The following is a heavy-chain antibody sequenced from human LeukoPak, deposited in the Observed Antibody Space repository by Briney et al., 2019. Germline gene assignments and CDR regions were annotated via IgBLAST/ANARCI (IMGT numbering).Heavy chain of an antibody. CDR3: ARELSLEVTAPGDYFDY. CDR2: IIPNCGKA. D-gene: IGHD2-21*02. J-gene: IGHJ4*02. V-gene: IGHV1-69*05. Sequence: SVKVSCKASGGTFNSYDISWVRQAPGKGGEWMGGIIPNCGKAKYAQKLQGRDTNTTDESTSTAYMELSSLRSEDTAVYYCARELSLEVTAPGDYFDYWGQGTLVTVSS. CDR1: GGTFNSYD.